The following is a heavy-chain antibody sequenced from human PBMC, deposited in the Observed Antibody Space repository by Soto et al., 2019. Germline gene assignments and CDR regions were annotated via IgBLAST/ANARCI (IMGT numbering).Heavy chain of an antibody. CDR1: GFTFSSDG. Sequence: QVQLVESGGGVVQPGRSLRLSCAASGFTFSSDGMHWVRQAPGKGLEWVAVIWYDGSNKYYADSVKGRFTISRDNSKNTLYLQMNSLRAEDTAVYYCARDFCSTTSCYRWGWYFDLWGRGTLVTVSS. J-gene: IGHJ2*01. CDR2: IWYDGSNK. D-gene: IGHD2-2*01. CDR3: ARDFCSTTSCYRWGWYFDL. V-gene: IGHV3-33*01.